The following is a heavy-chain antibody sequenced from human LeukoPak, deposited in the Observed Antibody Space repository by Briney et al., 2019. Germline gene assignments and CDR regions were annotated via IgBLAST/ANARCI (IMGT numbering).Heavy chain of an antibody. V-gene: IGHV4-59*13. CDR1: GDSISSYY. J-gene: IGHJ4*02. Sequence: SETLSLTCTVSGDSISSYYWSWIRQPPGKGLEWIGYIYYSGSTNYNPSLKSRVTISVDTSKNQFSLKLNSVTAADTAVYYCARGPYCDFDYWGQGTLVTVSS. D-gene: IGHD3-3*01. CDR3: ARGPYCDFDY. CDR2: IYYSGST.